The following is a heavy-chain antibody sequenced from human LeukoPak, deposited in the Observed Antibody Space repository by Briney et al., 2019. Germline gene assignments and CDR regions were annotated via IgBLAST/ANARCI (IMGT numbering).Heavy chain of an antibody. V-gene: IGHV1-46*01. CDR3: ARVAFGEFDPRDY. CDR1: GYTFTSYY. D-gene: IGHD3-10*01. Sequence: ASVKVSCKASGYTFTSYYMHWVRQAPGQGLEWMGIINPSGGSTSYAQKFQGRVTITRDTSTSTVYMELRSLRSDDTAVYYCARVAFGEFDPRDYWGQGTLVTVSS. CDR2: INPSGGST. J-gene: IGHJ4*02.